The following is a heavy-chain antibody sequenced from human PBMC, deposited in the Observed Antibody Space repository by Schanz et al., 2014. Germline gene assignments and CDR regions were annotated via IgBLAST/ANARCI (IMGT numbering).Heavy chain of an antibody. CDR3: ARPGAYCGGDCYDY. D-gene: IGHD2-21*01. CDR1: GDSISSSRYC. J-gene: IGHJ4*02. CDR2: IYYSGST. V-gene: IGHV4-39*01. Sequence: QLQLQESGPGLVKPSETLSLTCTVSGDSISSSRYCWGWIRQPPGKGLEWIGSIYYSGSTYYNPPLKSGLPIPENTSKNRFSLKLSSVTAADTAVYYCARPGAYCGGDCYDYWGQGTLVTVSS.